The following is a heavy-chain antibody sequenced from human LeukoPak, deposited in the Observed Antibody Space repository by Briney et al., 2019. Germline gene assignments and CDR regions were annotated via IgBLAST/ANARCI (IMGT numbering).Heavy chain of an antibody. CDR2: ISSTASTI. CDR1: GFTFSSYE. J-gene: IGHJ4*02. V-gene: IGHV3-48*03. Sequence: GGSLRLSCAASGFTFSSYEMNWVRQAPGKGLEWVSYISSTASTIYYADSVKGRFTISRDNAKNSLYLQLNSLRAEDTAVYYCARVHRSSAWKFDSWGQGTLVTVSS. D-gene: IGHD6-19*01. CDR3: ARVHRSSAWKFDS.